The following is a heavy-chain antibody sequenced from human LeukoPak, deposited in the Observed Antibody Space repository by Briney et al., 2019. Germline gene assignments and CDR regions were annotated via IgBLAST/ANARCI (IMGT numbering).Heavy chain of an antibody. J-gene: IGHJ4*02. CDR2: IYYGRTT. CDR1: AGSISSSSHH. V-gene: IGHV4-39*01. D-gene: IGHD1-7*01. Sequence: SETLSLTCTVSAGSISSSSHHWGWIRQSPGKGLEWIGSIYYGRTTYYNPSLNSRVTISVVTSKNQFSLQLSSVTAADTAVYYCARGTTTYYFDYWGQGTLVTVSS. CDR3: ARGTTTYYFDY.